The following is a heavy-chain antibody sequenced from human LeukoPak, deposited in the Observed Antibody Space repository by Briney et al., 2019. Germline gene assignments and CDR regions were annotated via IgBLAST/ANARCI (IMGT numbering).Heavy chain of an antibody. J-gene: IGHJ3*02. CDR2: IIPILGIA. CDR1: GGTFSSYT. V-gene: IGHV1-69*02. D-gene: IGHD3-22*01. CDR3: ATAPPYYYDSSGYSMMTFDI. Sequence: GASVKVSCKASGGTFSSYTISWVRQAPGQGLEWVGRIIPILGIANYAQKFQGRVTITADKSTSTAYMELSSLRSEDTAVYYCATAPPYYYDSSGYSMMTFDIWGQGTMVTVSS.